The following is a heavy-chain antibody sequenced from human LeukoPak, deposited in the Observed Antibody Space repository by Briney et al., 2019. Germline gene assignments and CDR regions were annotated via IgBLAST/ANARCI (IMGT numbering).Heavy chain of an antibody. CDR3: ARDLRLTYYFDY. CDR1: GFTFSSYG. V-gene: IGHV3-33*01. Sequence: PGGSLRLSCAASGFTFSSYGMHWVRQAPGKGLEWVAVIWYDGSNKYYADSVKGRFTTSRDNSKNTLYQQMNSLRAEDTAVYYCARDLRLTYYFDYWGQGTLVTVSS. D-gene: IGHD4-17*01. CDR2: IWYDGSNK. J-gene: IGHJ4*02.